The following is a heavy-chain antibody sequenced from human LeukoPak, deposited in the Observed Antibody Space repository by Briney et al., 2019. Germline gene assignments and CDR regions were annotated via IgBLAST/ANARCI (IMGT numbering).Heavy chain of an antibody. J-gene: IGHJ4*02. CDR1: GFTFSSYG. D-gene: IGHD3-22*01. V-gene: IGHV3-30*02. CDR3: AREPPYYYDSSGYYPTYYFDY. Sequence: PGGSLRLSCAASGFTFSSYGMHWVRQAPGKGLEWVAFIRYDGSNKYYADSVKGRFTISRDNSKNTLYLQMNSLRAEDTAVYYCAREPPYYYDSSGYYPTYYFDYWGQGTLVTVSS. CDR2: IRYDGSNK.